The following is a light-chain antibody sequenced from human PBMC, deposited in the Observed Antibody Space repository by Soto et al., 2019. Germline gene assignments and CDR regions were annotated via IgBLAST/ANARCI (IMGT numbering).Light chain of an antibody. CDR2: DAS. CDR1: QSVRSRY. J-gene: IGKJ1*01. Sequence: EFVVTQSPGTLSLSPGERATLSCRTSQSVRSRYLAWYQQKPGQAPRLLIYDASSRPGGIPDRFSGSGSGTEFTLIISGLQPDDSATYYCQQYTNTNNPLMFGQGTKVEI. CDR3: QQYTNTNNPLM. V-gene: IGKV3-20*01.